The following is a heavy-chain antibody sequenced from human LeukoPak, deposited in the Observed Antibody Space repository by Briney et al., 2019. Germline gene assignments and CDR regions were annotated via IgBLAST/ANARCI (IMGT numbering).Heavy chain of an antibody. CDR2: ISSSSSCI. J-gene: IGHJ5*02. V-gene: IGHV3-21*01. CDR1: GFTFSSYS. D-gene: IGHD4-17*01. CDR3: ATGPTTVTTT. Sequence: GGSLRLSCAASGFTFSSYSMNWVRQAPGKGLEWVSSISSSSSCIYYADSVKGRFTISRDNAKNSLYLQMNSLRAEDTAVYYCATGPTTVTTTWGQGTLVTVSS.